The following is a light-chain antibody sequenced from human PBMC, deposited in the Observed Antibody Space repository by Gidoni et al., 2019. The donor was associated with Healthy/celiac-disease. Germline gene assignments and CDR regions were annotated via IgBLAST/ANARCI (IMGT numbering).Light chain of an antibody. CDR1: QSVTSY. V-gene: IGKV3-11*01. J-gene: IGKJ4*01. Sequence: EIVLTQSPATLSLSPGERATLSCRASQSVTSYLAWSQQKPGQAPRLLIYDASNRATGIPVRFSGSGSGTDFTLTISSLEPEDFAVYYCQQRSNWPPLFTFGGGTKVEIK. CDR3: QQRSNWPPLFT. CDR2: DAS.